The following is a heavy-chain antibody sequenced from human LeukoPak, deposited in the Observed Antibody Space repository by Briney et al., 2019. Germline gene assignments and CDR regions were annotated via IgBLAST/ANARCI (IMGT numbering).Heavy chain of an antibody. CDR2: VYQSGIT. Sequence: SETLSLXCAVSGYSISSGYYWGWIQQPPGKGLAWIGNVYQSGITYYNASLKSRVTISVDTSKNQFSLKLNSVTAADTAVYYCARRYSNSYFDYWGQGTLVTVSS. CDR3: ARRYSNSYFDY. V-gene: IGHV4-38-2*01. CDR1: GYSISSGYY. D-gene: IGHD4-11*01. J-gene: IGHJ4*02.